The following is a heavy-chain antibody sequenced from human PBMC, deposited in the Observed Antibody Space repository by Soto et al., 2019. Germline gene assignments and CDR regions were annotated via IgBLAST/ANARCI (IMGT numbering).Heavy chain of an antibody. Sequence: QVQLVESGGGVVQPGRSLRLSCAASGFTFSSYGMHWVRQAPGKGLEWVAVISYDGSNKYYADSVKGRFTISRDNSKNTLYLQMNSRRAEDTAVYYCAKGGTSFWNPTHFDYWGQGTLVTVSS. CDR3: AKGGTSFWNPTHFDY. V-gene: IGHV3-30*18. CDR2: ISYDGSNK. D-gene: IGHD1-1*01. CDR1: GFTFSSYG. J-gene: IGHJ4*02.